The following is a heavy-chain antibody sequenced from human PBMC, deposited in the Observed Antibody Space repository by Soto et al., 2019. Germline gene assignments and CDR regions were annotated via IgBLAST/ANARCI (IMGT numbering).Heavy chain of an antibody. CDR3: ARGGKSRGGIVVVPAAIMPPDY. CDR2: IWYDGSNK. Sequence: QVQLVESGGGVVQPGRSLRLSCAASGFTFSSYGMHWVRQAPGKGLEWVAVIWYDGSNKYYADSVKGRFTISRDNSKNTLYLKMNSRRADDTAVYDCARGGKSRGGIVVVPAAIMPPDYWGQGTLVTVSS. V-gene: IGHV3-33*01. CDR1: GFTFSSYG. J-gene: IGHJ4*02. D-gene: IGHD2-2*01.